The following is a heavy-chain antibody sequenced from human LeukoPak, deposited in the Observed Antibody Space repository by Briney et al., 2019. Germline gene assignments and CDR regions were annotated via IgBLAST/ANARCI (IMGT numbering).Heavy chain of an antibody. CDR2: FYTSGST. V-gene: IGHV4-61*02. CDR1: GASISSGGYS. CDR3: ARDVRVDAFDI. Sequence: QVQLQESGPGLVKPSQTLSLTCTVSGASISSGGYSWSWIRQPAGKGLEWIGRFYTSGSTNYNPSLKSRVTISVDTSKNQFSLKLSSVTAADTAVYYCARDVRVDAFDIWGQGTMVTVSS. D-gene: IGHD2-8*01. J-gene: IGHJ3*02.